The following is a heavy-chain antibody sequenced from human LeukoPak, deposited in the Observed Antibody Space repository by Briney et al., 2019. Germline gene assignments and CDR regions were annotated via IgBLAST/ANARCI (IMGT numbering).Heavy chain of an antibody. CDR1: GYTLTELS. D-gene: IGHD2-2*01. Sequence: ASVKVSCKVSGYTLTELSMRWVRQAPGKGLEWMGGFDPEDGETIYAQKFQGRVTMTEDTSTDTAYMELSSLRSEDTAVYYCATSSMEIRAFDIWGQGTMVTVSS. V-gene: IGHV1-24*01. CDR2: FDPEDGET. CDR3: ATSSMEIRAFDI. J-gene: IGHJ3*02.